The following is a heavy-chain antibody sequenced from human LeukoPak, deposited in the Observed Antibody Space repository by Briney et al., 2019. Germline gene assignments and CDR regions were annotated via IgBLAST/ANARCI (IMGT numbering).Heavy chain of an antibody. CDR2: IYPGDSDT. CDR3: ARRAPSDEYFQH. Sequence: KVSCKASGYSFTNYWIGWVRQTPGRDLEWLGIIYPGDSDTRYSPSFQGQVIISADKSISTAYLQWSSLKASDTAMYYCARRAPSDEYFQHWGQGTLVTVSS. CDR1: GYSFTNYW. J-gene: IGHJ1*01. V-gene: IGHV5-51*01.